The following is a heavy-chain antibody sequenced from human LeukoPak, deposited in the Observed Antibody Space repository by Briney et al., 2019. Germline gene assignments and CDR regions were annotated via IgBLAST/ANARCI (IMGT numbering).Heavy chain of an antibody. V-gene: IGHV3-64D*06. J-gene: IGHJ4*02. CDR1: RFTLSTYA. CDR2: IINNGGGT. CDR3: VKLGERSRIYYELDY. Sequence: GGSLRHSRLASRFTLSTYAIYWVRPAPNKRLEYVSAIINNGGGTYCANSEKGRFTICRDNSKNNLFLQMSGLRSEDTAIYYCVKLGERSRIYYELDYWGQGTPVTVSS. D-gene: IGHD1-26*01.